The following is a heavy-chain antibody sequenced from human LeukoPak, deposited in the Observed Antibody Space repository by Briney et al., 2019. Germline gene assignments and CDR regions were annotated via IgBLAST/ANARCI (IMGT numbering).Heavy chain of an antibody. V-gene: IGHV3-30*04. Sequence: GGSLRLSCASSGFTFSSYAMHWVRQAPGKGLGWVEVIFYDGSNEYYADSVKGRFTISRDNAKNSLYLQMNSLRAEDTAVYYCARESPPQYSYDSSSYLGPMDAFDIWGQGTMVTVSS. D-gene: IGHD3-22*01. CDR1: GFTFSSYA. J-gene: IGHJ3*02. CDR3: ARESPPQYSYDSSSYLGPMDAFDI. CDR2: IFYDGSNE.